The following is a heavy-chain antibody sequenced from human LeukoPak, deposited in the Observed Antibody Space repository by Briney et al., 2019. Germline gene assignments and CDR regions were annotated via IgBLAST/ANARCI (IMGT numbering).Heavy chain of an antibody. J-gene: IGHJ5*02. CDR2: IKSETDGGTT. CDR1: GFTFSNAW. Sequence: GGSLRLSCAASGFTFSNAWMSWVRQAPGKGLNWVAGIKSETDGGTTDYAARVKGRFTISRDDSKNTLYLQMNSLKTEDTAVYFCTTVYDSSGCRFDPWGQGTLVTVSS. D-gene: IGHD3-22*01. CDR3: TTVYDSSGCRFDP. V-gene: IGHV3-15*01.